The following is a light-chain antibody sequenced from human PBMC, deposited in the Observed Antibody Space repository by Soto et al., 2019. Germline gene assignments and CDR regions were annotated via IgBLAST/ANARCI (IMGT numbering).Light chain of an antibody. V-gene: IGLV1-51*02. Sequence: QSVLTQPPSVSAAPGQKVTISCSGSSSNIGRKSVSWYQQFPGTVPKLLIYEDDKRPSGIPDRFSGSKSGTSATLAITGLQTGDEADYYCGTLDLSLSTGVFGGGTKLTVL. CDR1: SSNIGRKS. J-gene: IGLJ3*02. CDR3: GTLDLSLSTGV. CDR2: EDD.